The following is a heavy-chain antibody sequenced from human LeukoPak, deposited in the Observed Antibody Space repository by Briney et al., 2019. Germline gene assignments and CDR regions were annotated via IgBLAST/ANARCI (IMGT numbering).Heavy chain of an antibody. J-gene: IGHJ4*02. CDR1: GGTFGVNA. Sequence: PVKVSCKASGGTFGVNAIHWVRQAPGQGLEWMGDIIPIFPKSNYAQKFQGRVTFTADQSTSTAYMEMSSLTSEDTAVYYCARDGVRNMGLRLDYWGQGTLVIVSS. D-gene: IGHD1-14*01. V-gene: IGHV1-69*13. CDR2: IIPIFPKS. CDR3: ARDGVRNMGLRLDY.